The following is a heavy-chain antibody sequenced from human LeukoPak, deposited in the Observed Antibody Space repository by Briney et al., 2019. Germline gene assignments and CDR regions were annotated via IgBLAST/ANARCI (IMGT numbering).Heavy chain of an antibody. CDR2: ISCSGGST. J-gene: IGHJ4*02. D-gene: IGHD3-10*01. CDR3: ANDEYGSGSLDY. CDR1: GFSFTDAW. Sequence: PGGSLRLSCAASGFSFTDAWMSWVRQAPGKGLEWVSAISCSGGSTYYADSVKGRFTISRDNSKNTLYLQMNSLRAEDTAVYYCANDEYGSGSLDYWGQGTLVTVSS. V-gene: IGHV3-23*01.